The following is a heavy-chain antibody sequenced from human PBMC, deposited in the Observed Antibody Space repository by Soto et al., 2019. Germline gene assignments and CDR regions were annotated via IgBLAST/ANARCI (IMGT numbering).Heavy chain of an antibody. Sequence: ESGGGVVQPGRSLRLSCAASGFTFSSYGMHWVRQAPGKGLEWVAVISYDGSNKYYADSVKGRFTISRDNSKNTLYLQMNSLRAEDTAVYYCAKGPGSGWRNFDYWGQGTLVTVSS. CDR1: GFTFSSYG. J-gene: IGHJ4*02. CDR3: AKGPGSGWRNFDY. V-gene: IGHV3-30*18. CDR2: ISYDGSNK. D-gene: IGHD6-19*01.